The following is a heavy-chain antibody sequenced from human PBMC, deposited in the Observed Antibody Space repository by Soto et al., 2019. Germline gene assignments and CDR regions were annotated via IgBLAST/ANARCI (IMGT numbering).Heavy chain of an antibody. CDR3: AGGGIFGVPGWFDP. D-gene: IGHD3-3*01. CDR1: AFTFSKYE. V-gene: IGHV3-48*03. CDR2: ISSSGTTI. Sequence: GGSLRLSCSASAFTFSKYEMNWVRHAPGKGLDWVSYISSSGTTIYYADSVKSRFTISRDNAKNSQYLQMNSLRAEDTAVYYCAGGGIFGVPGWFDPWDKGSLVTVSS. J-gene: IGHJ5*01.